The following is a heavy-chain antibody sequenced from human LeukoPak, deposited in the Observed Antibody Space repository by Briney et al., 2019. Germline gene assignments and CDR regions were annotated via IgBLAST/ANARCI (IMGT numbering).Heavy chain of an antibody. Sequence: PGGSLRLSCAASGFTVSSNYMSWVRQGPGKGLEWVSVIYSGGSTYYADSVMGRFTISRDNSKNTLYLQMNSLRAEDTAVYYCARDCGGDCSDAFDIWGQGTMVTVS. CDR2: IYSGGST. J-gene: IGHJ3*02. V-gene: IGHV3-53*01. CDR3: ARDCGGDCSDAFDI. D-gene: IGHD2-21*02. CDR1: GFTVSSNY.